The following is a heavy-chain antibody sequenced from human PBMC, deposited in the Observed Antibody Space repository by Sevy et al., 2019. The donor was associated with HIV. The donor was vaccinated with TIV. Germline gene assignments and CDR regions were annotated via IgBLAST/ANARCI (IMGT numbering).Heavy chain of an antibody. D-gene: IGHD3-3*01. V-gene: IGHV3-21*01. J-gene: IGHJ3*02. CDR1: GFTFSSYI. CDR3: ARGTRNYGFWSDSNGFDI. Sequence: GGSLRLSCAASGFTFSSYIMNWVRQAPGKGLEWVSSIRSSGSYIYYADSVKGRFTISRDNAKNSLYLQMNSLRAEDTAVYYCARGTRNYGFWSDSNGFDIWGQGTMVTVSS. CDR2: IRSSGSYI.